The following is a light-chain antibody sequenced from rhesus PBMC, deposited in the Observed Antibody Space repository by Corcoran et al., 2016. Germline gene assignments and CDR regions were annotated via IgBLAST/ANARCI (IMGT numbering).Light chain of an antibody. CDR3: QHYYDNPLT. V-gene: IGKV1S12*01. CDR1: QNIYSN. Sequence: DIQMTQSPSALSASVGDRVTISCRASQNIYSNLAWYQQKPGKAPKLLIYAASSLQTGIPSRFSGSGSGTDFTLTISSLQPEDSAAYYCQHYYDNPLTFGPGTKPDIK. J-gene: IGKJ3*01. CDR2: AAS.